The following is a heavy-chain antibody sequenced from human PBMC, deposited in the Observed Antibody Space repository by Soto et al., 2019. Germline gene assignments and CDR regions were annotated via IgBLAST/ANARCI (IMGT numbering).Heavy chain of an antibody. CDR3: ARDSYCSSTSCYYYYGMDV. V-gene: IGHV1-69*01. Sequence: QVQLVQSGAEVKKPGSSVKVSCKASGGTFSSYAITWVRQAPGQGLEWMGGIIPIFGTANYAQKFQGRVTITADESKSTAYMELSSLRSEDTAVYYCARDSYCSSTSCYYYYGMDVWGQGTTVTVSS. J-gene: IGHJ6*02. CDR2: IIPIFGTA. CDR1: GGTFSSYA. D-gene: IGHD2-2*01.